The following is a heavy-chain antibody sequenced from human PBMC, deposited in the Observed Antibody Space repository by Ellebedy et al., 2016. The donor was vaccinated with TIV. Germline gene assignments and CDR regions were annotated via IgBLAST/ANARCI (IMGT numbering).Heavy chain of an antibody. CDR2: IWYDGSDQ. J-gene: IGHJ4*02. CDR1: GFTFRRHG. Sequence: GESLKISCAASGFTFRRHGMHWVRQAPGKGLEWVAVIWYDGSDQYYADSEKGRFTVSRDNSKNTLYLQMNSLRAEDTAVYYCARDIGYPSGDFDYWGQGTLVTVSS. D-gene: IGHD1-26*01. V-gene: IGHV3-33*01. CDR3: ARDIGYPSGDFDY.